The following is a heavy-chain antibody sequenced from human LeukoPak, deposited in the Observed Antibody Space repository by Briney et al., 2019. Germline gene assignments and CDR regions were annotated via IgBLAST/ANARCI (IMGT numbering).Heavy chain of an antibody. V-gene: IGHV3-48*02. CDR2: ISSSSSTI. J-gene: IGHJ4*02. D-gene: IGHD6-6*01. CDR1: GFTFSSYN. CDR3: AREHSSSSGSVSDS. Sequence: GGSLRLSCTASGFTFSSYNMNWVRQAPGKGLEWVSYISSSSSTIYYADSVKGRFTISRDNAKNSLYVQMNSLRDEDTAVYYCAREHSSSSGSVSDSWGQGTLVTVSS.